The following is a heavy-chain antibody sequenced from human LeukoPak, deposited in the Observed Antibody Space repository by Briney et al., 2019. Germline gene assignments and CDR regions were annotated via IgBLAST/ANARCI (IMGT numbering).Heavy chain of an antibody. V-gene: IGHV3-9*01. Sequence: PGGSLRLSCAASGFTFDDYAMHWVRQAPGKGLEWVSGISWNSGSIGYADSVKGRFTISRDNSKNTLYLQMNSLRAEDTAVYYCARNPHKWQWLTPYGGDYWGQGTLVTVSS. D-gene: IGHD6-19*01. CDR3: ARNPHKWQWLTPYGGDY. CDR2: ISWNSGSI. CDR1: GFTFDDYA. J-gene: IGHJ4*02.